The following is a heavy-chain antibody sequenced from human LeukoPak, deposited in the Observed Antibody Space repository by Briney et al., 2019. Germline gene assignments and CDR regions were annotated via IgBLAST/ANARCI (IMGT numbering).Heavy chain of an antibody. CDR3: AKELSGGNVFDY. CDR1: GFTFSNYA. CDR2: IGGGDDI. D-gene: IGHD4-23*01. V-gene: IGHV3-23*01. Sequence: GGSLRLSCAASGFTFSNYAMNWVRQAPGKGLEWVAGIGGGDDIHYADSVKGRFTISRDNSKNTLYLQMNSLRAEDTAVYYCAKELSGGNVFDYWGQGTLVTVSS. J-gene: IGHJ4*02.